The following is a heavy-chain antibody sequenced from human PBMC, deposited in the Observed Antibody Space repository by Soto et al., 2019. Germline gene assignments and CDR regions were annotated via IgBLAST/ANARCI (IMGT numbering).Heavy chain of an antibody. D-gene: IGHD4-4*01. V-gene: IGHV1-46*01. CDR2: INPGAGGR. J-gene: IGHJ5*02. Sequence: ASVKVSCKASGYTVTSYYIHWVRQAPGQGFEWIGIINPGAGGRSYAQKFQGRVTLTRDTSTSTVYMELSSLRSEDTAVYHCAREVFSRDYSNYRCSDTWGPGTLLTVST. CDR1: GYTVTSYY. CDR3: AREVFSRDYSNYRCSDT.